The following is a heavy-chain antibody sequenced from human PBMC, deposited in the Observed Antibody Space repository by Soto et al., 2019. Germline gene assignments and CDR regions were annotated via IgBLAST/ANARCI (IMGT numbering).Heavy chain of an antibody. Sequence: EVQLLESGGGLVQPGGSLRLSCAASAFTFSSYAMSWVRQAPGKGLEWVSAISGSGGSTYYADSVKGRFTISRDNSKNAVYLQRNSRRAEDTDVYYCAKGKPAMVTSRVYFDYWGQGTLVTVSA. D-gene: IGHD5-18*01. CDR3: AKGKPAMVTSRVYFDY. CDR2: ISGSGGST. J-gene: IGHJ4*02. V-gene: IGHV3-23*01. CDR1: AFTFSSYA.